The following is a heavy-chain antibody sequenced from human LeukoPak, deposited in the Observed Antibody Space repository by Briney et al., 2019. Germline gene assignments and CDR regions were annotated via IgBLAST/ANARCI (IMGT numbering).Heavy chain of an antibody. J-gene: IGHJ6*03. CDR2: IKQDGSEK. CDR3: ASSWYYYYYYMDV. Sequence: GGSLRLSCAASGFTFSSYWMSWVRQAPGKGLEWVANIKQDGSEKYYVDSVKGRFTISRDNAKNSLYLQMNSLGAEDTAVYYCASSWYYYYYYMDVWGKGTTVTVSS. CDR1: GFTFSSYW. V-gene: IGHV3-7*01. D-gene: IGHD6-13*01.